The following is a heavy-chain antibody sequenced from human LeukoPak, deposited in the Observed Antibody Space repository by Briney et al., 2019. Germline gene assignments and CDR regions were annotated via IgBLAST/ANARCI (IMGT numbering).Heavy chain of an antibody. D-gene: IGHD1-14*01. CDR2: IKGDGGKI. CDR3: TRARIDY. CDR1: GFTFSSYS. J-gene: IGHJ4*02. V-gene: IGHV3-7*04. Sequence: SGGSLRLSSAGSGFTFSSYSMNGVRQAPGKGLEWVANIKGDGGKIYSVDSVKGRFTISRDNAKNSLYLQMSSLRAEDTAVYYCTRARIDYWGQGTLVTVSS.